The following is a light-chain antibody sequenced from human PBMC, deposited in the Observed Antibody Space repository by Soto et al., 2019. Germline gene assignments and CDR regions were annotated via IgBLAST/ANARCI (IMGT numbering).Light chain of an antibody. CDR3: CSYGGSSAFVV. V-gene: IGLV2-23*03. CDR2: EGS. J-gene: IGLJ2*01. CDR1: SSDVGSYNL. Sequence: QSVLTQPASVSGSPGQSITISCTGTSSDVGSYNLVSWYQQHPGKAPKLMIYEGSKGPSGVSNRFSASKSGNTASLTISGLQAEDEADYYCCSYGGSSAFVVFGGGTKLTVL.